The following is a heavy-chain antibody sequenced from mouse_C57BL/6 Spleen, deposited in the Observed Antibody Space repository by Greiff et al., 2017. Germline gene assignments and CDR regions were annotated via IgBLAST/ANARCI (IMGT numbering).Heavy chain of an antibody. CDR2: INPNNGGT. CDR1: GYTFTDYN. J-gene: IGHJ3*01. CDR3: ARPPYGSSYVGFAY. Sequence: VQLQQSGPELVKPGASVKIPCKASGYTFTDYNMDWVKQSHGKSLEWIGDINPNNGGTIYNQKFKGKATLTVDKSSSTAYMELRSLTSEDTAVYYCARPPYGSSYVGFAYWGQGTLVTVSA. V-gene: IGHV1-18*01. D-gene: IGHD1-1*01.